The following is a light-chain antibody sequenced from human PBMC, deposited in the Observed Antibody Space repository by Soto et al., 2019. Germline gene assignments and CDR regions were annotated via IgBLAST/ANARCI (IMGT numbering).Light chain of an antibody. J-gene: IGLJ2*01. CDR3: SSYTDSSTVV. Sequence: QSALTQPASVSGSPGQSITISCTGTSSDVGGYNYVSWYQQHPGKAPKLMIYDVRNRPSGVSTRFSGAKSGNKASLTISGLQDEDEDDYYCSSYTDSSTVVFGGGTKLTVL. CDR1: SSDVGGYNY. CDR2: DVR. V-gene: IGLV2-14*03.